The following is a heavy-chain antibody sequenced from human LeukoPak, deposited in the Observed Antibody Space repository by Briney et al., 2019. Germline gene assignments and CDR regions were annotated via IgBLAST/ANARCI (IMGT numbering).Heavy chain of an antibody. J-gene: IGHJ6*02. V-gene: IGHV3-9*01. CDR1: GFTFDDYA. Sequence: PGGSLRLSCAASGFTFDDYAMHWVRQAPGKGLEWVSGISWNSGSIGYADSVKGRFTISRDNAKNTLYLQMNSLRAEDTAVYYCARPQGVVVPAAIYYYGMDVWGQGTTVTVSS. D-gene: IGHD2-2*01. CDR3: ARPQGVVVPAAIYYYGMDV. CDR2: ISWNSGSI.